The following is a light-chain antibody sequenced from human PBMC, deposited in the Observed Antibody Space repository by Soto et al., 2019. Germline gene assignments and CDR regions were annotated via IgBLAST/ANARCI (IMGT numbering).Light chain of an antibody. V-gene: IGLV2-23*01. Sequence: QSALTQPASVSGSPGQSITISCTGTSSDVGSYNLVSWYQQHPGKAPKLMIYEGSKRPSGVSNRFSGSKSGNTASLTISGLQAEDEADYYCCSYAGSSLPGFGGGTKLTVL. CDR3: CSYAGSSLPG. J-gene: IGLJ2*01. CDR2: EGS. CDR1: SSDVGSYNL.